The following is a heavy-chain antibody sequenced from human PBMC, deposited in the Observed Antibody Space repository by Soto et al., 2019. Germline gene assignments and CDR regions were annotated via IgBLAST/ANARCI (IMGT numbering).Heavy chain of an antibody. Sequence: QITLKESGPTVVKPTETLTLTCTFSGFSLTTSGVGVGWVRQSPGKAPEWLALIYWDGDKRYSTSLKSRLTITKDTSKNQVVLTMANVDPADTATYYCAHRVLRTVFGLVTTTAIYFDFWGQGTPVAVSS. J-gene: IGHJ4*02. V-gene: IGHV2-5*02. CDR2: IYWDGDK. CDR1: GFSLTTSGVG. CDR3: AHRVLRTVFGLVTTTAIYFDF. D-gene: IGHD3-3*01.